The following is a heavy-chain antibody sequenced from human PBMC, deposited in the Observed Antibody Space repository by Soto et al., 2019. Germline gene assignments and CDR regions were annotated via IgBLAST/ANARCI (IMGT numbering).Heavy chain of an antibody. CDR1: RLTLSSYW. Sequence: EVELVESGGALVQPGGSLRLSCAASRLTLSSYWMNWIRQAPGKGLEWVAIIKQDGSEKLYLDSVKGRFTISRDNAKNSVYLRMDSLRGEDTAVYYWVAGGGWLPDYWGQGTLVSVSS. V-gene: IGHV3-7*01. CDR3: VAGGGWLPDY. D-gene: IGHD6-19*01. J-gene: IGHJ4*02. CDR2: IKQDGSEK.